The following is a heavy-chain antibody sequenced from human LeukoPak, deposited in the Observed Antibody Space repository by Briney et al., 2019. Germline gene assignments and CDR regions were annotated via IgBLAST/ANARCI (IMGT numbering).Heavy chain of an antibody. CDR3: ARDGGMISMD. J-gene: IGHJ4*02. Sequence: SETLPLTCTVSGGSISSSSYYWGWIRQPPGKGLEWIGSIYYSGSTYYNPSLKSRVTISVDTSKNQFSLKLSSVTAADTAVYYCARDGGMISMDWGQGTLVTVSS. CDR1: GGSISSSSYY. D-gene: IGHD3-16*01. CDR2: IYYSGST. V-gene: IGHV4-39*07.